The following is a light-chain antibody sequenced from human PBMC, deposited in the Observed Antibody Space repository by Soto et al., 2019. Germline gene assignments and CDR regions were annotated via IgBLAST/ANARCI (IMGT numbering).Light chain of an antibody. CDR1: TSNIGTFY. J-gene: IGLJ1*01. CDR3: AAWDDNLNAYV. V-gene: IGLV1-47*02. Sequence: QSVLPQPPSASSTPGQTVTISCSGSTSNIGTFYVYWYQHLPGTAPKLLIYLGDQRASGVSDRFSGSKSGTSASLAINGLRSDDEADYYCAAWDDNLNAYVFGNGTKLTVL. CDR2: LGD.